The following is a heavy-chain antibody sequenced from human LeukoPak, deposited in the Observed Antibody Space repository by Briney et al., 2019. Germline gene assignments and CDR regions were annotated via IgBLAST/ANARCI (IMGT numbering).Heavy chain of an antibody. D-gene: IGHD3-3*01. CDR2: INHSGST. Sequence: SETLSLTXAVYGGSFSGYYWSWIRQTPGKGLEWIGEINHSGSTNYNPSLKSRVTISVDTSKNQFSLKLSSVTAADTAVYYCARGVRPDYDFWSGYPYSYYFDYWGQGTLVTVSS. V-gene: IGHV4-34*01. CDR3: ARGVRPDYDFWSGYPYSYYFDY. J-gene: IGHJ4*02. CDR1: GGSFSGYY.